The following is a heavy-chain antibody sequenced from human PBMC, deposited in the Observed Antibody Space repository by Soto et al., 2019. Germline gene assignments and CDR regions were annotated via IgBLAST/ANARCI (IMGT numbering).Heavy chain of an antibody. V-gene: IGHV1-2*02. J-gene: IGHJ4*01. D-gene: IGHD6-6*01. CDR1: GYTFTGYY. CDR2: INPHSGAT. Sequence: ASVKVSCKTSGYTFTGYYIHWVRQAPGQGLEWVGWINPHSGATNYAQKFQGRVTMTRDTSITTAYMELSRLRSDDTAVYYCARSIAARRTVDYWGQGTLVTVSS. CDR3: ARSIAARRTVDY.